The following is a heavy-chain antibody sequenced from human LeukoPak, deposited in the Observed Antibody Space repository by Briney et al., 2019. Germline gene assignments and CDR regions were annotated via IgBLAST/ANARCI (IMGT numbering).Heavy chain of an antibody. CDR3: AREGVWRQQLVDYYYGMDV. Sequence: PGGSLRLSCVGSGFTSIAYALTWARQAPGKGLEWVSGISGGGVTTYYADSVKGRFTISRDNAKNTLYLQMNSLRAEDTAVYYCAREGVWRQQLVDYYYGMDVWGQGTTVTVSS. CDR2: ISGGGVTT. D-gene: IGHD6-13*01. J-gene: IGHJ6*02. V-gene: IGHV3-23*01. CDR1: GFTSIAYA.